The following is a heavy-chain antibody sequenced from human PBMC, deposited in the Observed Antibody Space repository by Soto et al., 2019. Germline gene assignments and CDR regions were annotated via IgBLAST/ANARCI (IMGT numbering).Heavy chain of an antibody. V-gene: IGHV3-33*01. CDR2: IWYDGSNK. Sequence: QVQLVESGGGVVQPGRSLRLSCAASGFTFSSYGMHWVRQAPGKGLEWVAVIWYDGSNKYYADSVKGRFTISRDNSKNTLYLQMNSLRAEDTAVYYCARGLTVFLQWFGEEGGGMDVWGQGTTVTVSS. CDR3: ARGLTVFLQWFGEEGGGMDV. J-gene: IGHJ6*02. CDR1: GFTFSSYG. D-gene: IGHD3-10*01.